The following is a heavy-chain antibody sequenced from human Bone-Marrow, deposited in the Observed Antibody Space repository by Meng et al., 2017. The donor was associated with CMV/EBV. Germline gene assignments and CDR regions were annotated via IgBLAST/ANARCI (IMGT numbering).Heavy chain of an antibody. V-gene: IGHV4-34*01. CDR3: ARGLSPTGAIGY. J-gene: IGHJ4*02. Sequence: SETLSLTCAVYGGSFSGYYWSWIRQPPGKGLEWIGEINHSGSTNYNSSLKSRVTISLDTSKKQFSLKLSSVTAADTAVYFCARGLSPTGAIGYWGQGTLVTGSS. CDR1: GGSFSGYY. CDR2: INHSGST. D-gene: IGHD2-2*01.